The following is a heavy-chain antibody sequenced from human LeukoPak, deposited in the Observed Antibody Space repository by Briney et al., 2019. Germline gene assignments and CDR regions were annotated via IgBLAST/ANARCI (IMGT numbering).Heavy chain of an antibody. D-gene: IGHD3-22*01. CDR2: IKSTTDGGTT. V-gene: IGHV3-15*01. CDR1: RFNFSNAW. CDR3: TTDSFNIYYDTSGYLS. Sequence: PGGSLSLSCAASRFNFSNAWMSWVRKAPGKGQERVGRIKSTTDGGTTDYAAPVKGRFTISRDDSKNTLYLQMNSLKTEDTAVYYCTTDSFNIYYDTSGYLSWGQGTLVTVSS. J-gene: IGHJ5*02.